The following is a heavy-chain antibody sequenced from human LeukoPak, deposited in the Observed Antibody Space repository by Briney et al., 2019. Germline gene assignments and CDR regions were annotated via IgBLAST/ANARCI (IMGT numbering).Heavy chain of an antibody. CDR3: ATYRQVLLPFES. CDR2: IFPSGGEI. J-gene: IGHJ4*02. Sequence: PGGSLRLSCAASGGTFSLFAMICVTEPPGKGLEWVSSIFPSGGEIHYADSVRGRFTISRDNSKTTLSLQMNSLRAEDTAIYYCATYRQVLLPFESWGQGTLVTVTS. D-gene: IGHD2-8*02. CDR1: GGTFSLFA. V-gene: IGHV3-23*01.